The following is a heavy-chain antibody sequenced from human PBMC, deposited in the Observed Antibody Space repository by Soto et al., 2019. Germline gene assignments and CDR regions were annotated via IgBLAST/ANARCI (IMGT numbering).Heavy chain of an antibody. CDR2: ISYDGSNK. V-gene: IGHV3-30-3*01. D-gene: IGHD3-10*01. CDR3: ARVSSYGSGSSEDYGMDV. Sequence: GGSLRLSCAASGFTFSSYAMHWVRQAPGKGLEWVAVISYDGSNKYYADSVKGRFTISRDNSKNTLYLQMNSLRAEDTAVYYCARVSSYGSGSSEDYGMDVWGQGTTVTVSS. CDR1: GFTFSSYA. J-gene: IGHJ6*02.